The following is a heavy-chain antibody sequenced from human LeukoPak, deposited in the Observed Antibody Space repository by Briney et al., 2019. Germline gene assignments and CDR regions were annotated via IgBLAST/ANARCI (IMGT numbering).Heavy chain of an antibody. J-gene: IGHJ5*02. D-gene: IGHD6-6*01. Sequence: SETLSLTCSVSGDSLSNYYWTWMRQPPGKGLEWVGYIYYTGSPNYNPSLKSRVTISVDTSKNQFSLKLGSVTAADTAVYYCAREIGGSSSPYNWFDPWGQGTLVTVSS. CDR2: IYYTGSP. CDR1: GDSLSNYY. CDR3: AREIGGSSSPYNWFDP. V-gene: IGHV4-59*12.